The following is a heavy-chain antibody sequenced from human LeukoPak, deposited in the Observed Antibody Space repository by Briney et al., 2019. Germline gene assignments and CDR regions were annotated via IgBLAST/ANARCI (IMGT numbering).Heavy chain of an antibody. V-gene: IGHV3-23*01. CDR3: AVGDSRFPPYDAFDI. CDR2: ISGSGGST. D-gene: IGHD1-26*01. Sequence: GGSLRLSCAASGFTVSSNYMSWVRQAPGKGLEWVSAISGSGGSTYYADSVKGRFTISRDNSKNTLYLQMNSLRAEDTAVYYCAVGDSRFPPYDAFDIWGQGTMVTVSS. CDR1: GFTVSSNY. J-gene: IGHJ3*02.